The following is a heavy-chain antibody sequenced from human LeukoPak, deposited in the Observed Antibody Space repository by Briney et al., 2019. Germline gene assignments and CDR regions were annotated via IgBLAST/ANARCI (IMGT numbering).Heavy chain of an antibody. V-gene: IGHV1-69*02. CDR3: ARGGTMIVHSTTYFDY. J-gene: IGHJ4*02. Sequence: ASVKVSCKASGGTFSSYTISWVRQAPGQGLEWMGRIIPILGIANYAQKFQGRVTITADKSTSTAYMELSSLRPEDTAVYYCARGGTMIVHSTTYFDYWGQGTLVSVSS. CDR1: GGTFSSYT. CDR2: IIPILGIA. D-gene: IGHD3-22*01.